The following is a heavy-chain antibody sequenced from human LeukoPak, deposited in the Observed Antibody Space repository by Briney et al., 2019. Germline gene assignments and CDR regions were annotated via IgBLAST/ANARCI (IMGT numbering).Heavy chain of an antibody. CDR3: ARDGYSYGYYYYGMDV. J-gene: IGHJ6*02. V-gene: IGHV3-9*01. CDR2: ISWNSGGI. D-gene: IGHD5-18*01. Sequence: GGSLRLSCAASGFTFDDYAMHWVRQAPGKGLEWVSGISWNSGGIGYADSVKGRFTISRDNSKNTLYLQMNSLRAEDTAVYYCARDGYSYGYYYYGMDVWGQGTTVTVSS. CDR1: GFTFDDYA.